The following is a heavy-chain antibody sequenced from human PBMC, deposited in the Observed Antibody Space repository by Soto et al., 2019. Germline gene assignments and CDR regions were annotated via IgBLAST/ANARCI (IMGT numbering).Heavy chain of an antibody. Sequence: SETLSLTCTVSGGSISSGNYCWSRIRQPPGKGLEWIGFIHYSGSSYYNPSLKSRVTISVDTSKNQFSLKLDSVTAADTAVYYCARDLDTATYFDYWGHGTLVTVSS. CDR2: IHYSGSS. J-gene: IGHJ4*01. CDR3: ARDLDTATYFDY. CDR1: GGSISSGNYC. D-gene: IGHD5-18*01. V-gene: IGHV4-30-4*01.